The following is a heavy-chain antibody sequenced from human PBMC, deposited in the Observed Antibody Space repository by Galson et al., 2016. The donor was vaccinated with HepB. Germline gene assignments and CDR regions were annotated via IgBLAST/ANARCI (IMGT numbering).Heavy chain of an antibody. CDR1: GGTFSNYG. V-gene: IGHV1-69*06. D-gene: IGHD3-10*01. CDR2: ITPIFGTS. Sequence: SVKVSCKASGGTFSNYGISWVRQAPGQGLEWMGGITPIFGTSNYAQKFQGRVTITADKSTGTAYMELNRLRSEDSAVYYCAREIPNFGSGSYQGIYYYYYGMDVWGQGTTVTVSS. CDR3: AREIPNFGSGSYQGIYYYYYGMDV. J-gene: IGHJ6*02.